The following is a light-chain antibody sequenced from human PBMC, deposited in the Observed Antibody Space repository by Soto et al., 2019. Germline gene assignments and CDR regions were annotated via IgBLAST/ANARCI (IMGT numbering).Light chain of an antibody. Sequence: EIVMTQSPATLSVSPGERATLSCRASQSVSSNLAWYQQKPGQAPRLLIYGASTRATGIPARFSCSGSGTEFTLTISSLQSEDFAVYYGQQYNNGPYMYTFGQGTKLEIK. CDR2: GAS. CDR1: QSVSSN. J-gene: IGKJ2*01. CDR3: QQYNNGPYMYT. V-gene: IGKV3-15*01.